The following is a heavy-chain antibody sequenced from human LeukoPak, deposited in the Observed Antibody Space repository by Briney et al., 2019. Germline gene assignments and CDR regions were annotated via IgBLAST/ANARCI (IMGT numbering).Heavy chain of an antibody. CDR3: AKVLIYCGGACYSMGAFDI. CDR1: GFTFSSYA. J-gene: IGHJ3*02. CDR2: ISGSGGST. V-gene: IGHV3-23*01. D-gene: IGHD2-21*02. Sequence: PGGSLRLSCAASGFTFSSYAMSWVRQAPGKWLEWVSSISGSGGSTYYADSVKGRFTISRDNSKNTLYLQMNSLRAEDTAVYYCAKVLIYCGGACYSMGAFDIWGQGTMVTVSS.